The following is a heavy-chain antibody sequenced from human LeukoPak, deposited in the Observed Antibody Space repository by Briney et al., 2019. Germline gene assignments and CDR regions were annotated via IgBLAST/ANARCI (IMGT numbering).Heavy chain of an antibody. CDR2: ISYSGNT. CDR3: ARRSPLGAVRPAHYYDY. Sequence: SETLSLTCTVSGDSISSTHYFWGWIRQPPGKGLDWIGEISYSGNTYYNPSLKSRVTISIDTSKNQFSLKLNSMSASDTALYFCARRSPLGAVRPAHYYDYWGQGILVTVSS. D-gene: IGHD3-16*01. J-gene: IGHJ4*02. V-gene: IGHV4-39*01. CDR1: GDSISSTHYF.